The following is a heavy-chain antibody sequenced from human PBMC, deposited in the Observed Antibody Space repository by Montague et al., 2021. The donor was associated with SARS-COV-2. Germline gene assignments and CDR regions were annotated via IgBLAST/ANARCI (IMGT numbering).Heavy chain of an antibody. Sequence: TLSLTCTVSAGTISRAGYYWRCFRKHPAKGTAWIGYIYYSGSTYYNTSLKSRVTMSVDTSKNQFSLKLSSVTAADTAVYYCARVQGITMIVVVIGAFDIWGPRTMITVAS. D-gene: IGHD3-22*01. CDR1: AGTISRAGYY. V-gene: IGHV4-31*03. CDR2: IYYSGST. CDR3: ARVQGITMIVVVIGAFDI. J-gene: IGHJ3*02.